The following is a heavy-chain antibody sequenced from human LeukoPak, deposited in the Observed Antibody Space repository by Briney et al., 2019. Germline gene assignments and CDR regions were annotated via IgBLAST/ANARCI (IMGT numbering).Heavy chain of an antibody. V-gene: IGHV1-18*01. CDR3: AVVVAATLPNWFDP. CDR1: GYTFTSYG. Sequence: ASVKVSCKASGYTFTSYGISWVRQAPGQGLEWMGWISAYNGNTNYAQKLQGRVTMTTDTSTSAAYMGLRSLRSDDTAVYYCAVVVAATLPNWFDPWGQGTLVTVSS. CDR2: ISAYNGNT. J-gene: IGHJ5*02. D-gene: IGHD2-15*01.